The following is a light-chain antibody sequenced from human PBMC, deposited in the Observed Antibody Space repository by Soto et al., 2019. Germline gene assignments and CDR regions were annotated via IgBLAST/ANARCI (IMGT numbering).Light chain of an antibody. Sequence: QAVVTQEPSLTVSPGGTVTLTCASSTGAVTSGYYPNWFQQKPGHAPRALIYSTSIKHSWTPARFSGSLLGGKAALTLSGVQPEDEAEYYCLLYYGGTYVFGTGTKVTVL. CDR3: LLYYGGTYV. CDR2: STS. V-gene: IGLV7-43*01. J-gene: IGLJ1*01. CDR1: TGAVTSGYY.